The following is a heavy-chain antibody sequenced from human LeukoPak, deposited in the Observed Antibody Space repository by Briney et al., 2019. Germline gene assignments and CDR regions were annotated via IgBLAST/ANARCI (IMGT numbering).Heavy chain of an antibody. Sequence: GGSLRLYCAACGFTFSSYAMSWVRQAPGKGLEGVSAISGSGGSTYYADSVKGRFTISRDNSKNTLYLQMNSLRAEDTAVYYCAKEHSSSWYDVYFDYWGQGTLVTVSS. CDR1: GFTFSSYA. CDR3: AKEHSSSWYDVYFDY. V-gene: IGHV3-23*01. D-gene: IGHD6-13*01. CDR2: ISGSGGST. J-gene: IGHJ4*02.